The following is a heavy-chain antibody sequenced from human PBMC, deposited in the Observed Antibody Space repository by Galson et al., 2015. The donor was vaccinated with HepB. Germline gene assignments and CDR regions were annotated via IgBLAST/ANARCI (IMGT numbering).Heavy chain of an antibody. CDR2: IYSGVST. V-gene: IGHV3-66*01. D-gene: IGHD3-9*01. CDR3: ARGAGERLRYFDWLPTGPFDY. J-gene: IGHJ4*02. Sequence: SLRLSCAASGFTVSSNYMSWVRQAPGKGLEWVSVIYSGVSTYYADSVKGRFTISRDNSKNTLYLQMNSLRAEDTAVYYCARGAGERLRYFDWLPTGPFDYWGQGTLVTVSS. CDR1: GFTVSSNY.